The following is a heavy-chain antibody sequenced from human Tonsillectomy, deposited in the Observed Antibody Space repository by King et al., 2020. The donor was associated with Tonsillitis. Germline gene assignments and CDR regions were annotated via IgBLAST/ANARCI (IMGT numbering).Heavy chain of an antibody. V-gene: IGHV3-9*01. Sequence: VQLVESGGGLVQPGRSLRLSCAASGFTFDDYAMNWVRQVPGKGLEWVSGISWNSVSIGYADSVKGRFTISRDNAKNSLYLQMNSLRAEDTALYYFAKNRYSGQDLHGSDYWGQGTLVTVSS. CDR2: ISWNSVSI. CDR1: GFTFDDYA. J-gene: IGHJ4*01. CDR3: AKNRYSGQDLHGSDY. D-gene: IGHD5-12*01.